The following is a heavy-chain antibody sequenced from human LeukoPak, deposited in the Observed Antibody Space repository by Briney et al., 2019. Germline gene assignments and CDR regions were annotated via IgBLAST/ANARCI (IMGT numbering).Heavy chain of an antibody. V-gene: IGHV4-30-2*01. CDR3: ARESRMRGYCSGGSCSVFDP. CDR2: IYHSGST. J-gene: IGHJ5*02. D-gene: IGHD2-15*01. CDR1: GGSISSGGYS. Sequence: SSQTLSLTCAVSGGSISSGGYSWSWIRQPPGKGLEWIGYIYHSGSTYYNPSLKSRVTISVDRSKNQFSLKLSSVTAADTAVYYCARESRMRGYCSGGSCSVFDPWGQGTLVTVSS.